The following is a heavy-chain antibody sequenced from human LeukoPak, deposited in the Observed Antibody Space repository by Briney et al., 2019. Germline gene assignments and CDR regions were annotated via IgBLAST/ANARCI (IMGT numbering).Heavy chain of an antibody. D-gene: IGHD3-3*01. CDR1: GFTFSSYW. CDR3: ARDSTDPYSEWLFPRVRPRYFDY. Sequence: GGSLRLSCAASGFTFSSYWMSWVRQAPGKGLEWVANIKQDGSEKYYVDSVKGRFTISRDNAKNSLYLQMNSLGAEDTAVYYCARDSTDPYSEWLFPRVRPRYFDYWGQGTLVTVSS. CDR2: IKQDGSEK. V-gene: IGHV3-7*01. J-gene: IGHJ4*02.